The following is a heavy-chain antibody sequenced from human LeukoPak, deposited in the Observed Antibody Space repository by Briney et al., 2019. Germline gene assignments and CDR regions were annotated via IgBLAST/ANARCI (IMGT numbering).Heavy chain of an antibody. D-gene: IGHD6-19*01. CDR2: INEDGSNK. CDR3: TRVIVAVPGYFDYFDF. Sequence: RPGGSLRLSCTAPGFSFSNHYMRWIRQAPGKGLEWVANINEDGSNKWHLGSVKGRFTVSRDNARNSLYLQMNSLRVEDTAVYYCTRVIVAVPGYFDYFDFWGQGVLVTVSS. J-gene: IGHJ4*02. CDR1: GFSFSNHY. V-gene: IGHV3-7*01.